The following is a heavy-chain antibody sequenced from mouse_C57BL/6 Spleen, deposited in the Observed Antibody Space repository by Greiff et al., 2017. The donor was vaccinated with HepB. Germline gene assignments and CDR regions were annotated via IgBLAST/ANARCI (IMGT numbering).Heavy chain of an antibody. CDR3: ARSYYDGYWGFAY. V-gene: IGHV1-81*01. J-gene: IGHJ3*01. D-gene: IGHD2-3*01. CDR1: GYTFTSYG. CDR2: IYPRSGNT. Sequence: VKLVESGAELARPGASVKLSCKASGYTFTSYGISWVKQRTGQGLEWIGEIYPRSGNTYYNEKFKGKATLTADKSSSTAYMELRSLTSEDSAVYFCARSYYDGYWGFAYWGQGTLVTVSA.